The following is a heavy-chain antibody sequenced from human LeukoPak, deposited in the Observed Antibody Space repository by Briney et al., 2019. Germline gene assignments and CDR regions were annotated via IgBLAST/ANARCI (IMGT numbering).Heavy chain of an antibody. V-gene: IGHV3-33*01. CDR3: ARAVGPFDF. CDR2: IWLAGSIK. Sequence: GGSLRLSSAPSGFTSSTYGTHSGRQAPGKGLEWVAVIWLAGSIKYYADSVKGRFTFSRDNSKNTLYLQMNSLRAQDTAVYYCARAVGPFDFWG. CDR1: GFTSSTYG. J-gene: IGHJ3*01.